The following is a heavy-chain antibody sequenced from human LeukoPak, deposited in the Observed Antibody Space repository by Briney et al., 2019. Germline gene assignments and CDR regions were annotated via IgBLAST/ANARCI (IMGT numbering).Heavy chain of an antibody. V-gene: IGHV1-3*03. CDR3: ARLVIAAAGRYYFDY. Sequence: GASVKVSCKASGYTFTSYAMHWVRQAPGQRLEWMGWINAGNGNTKYSQEFQGRVTLTRDTSASTAYMELSSLRSEDMAVYYCARLVIAAAGRYYFDYWGQGTLVTVSS. CDR2: INAGNGNT. D-gene: IGHD6-13*01. J-gene: IGHJ4*02. CDR1: GYTFTSYA.